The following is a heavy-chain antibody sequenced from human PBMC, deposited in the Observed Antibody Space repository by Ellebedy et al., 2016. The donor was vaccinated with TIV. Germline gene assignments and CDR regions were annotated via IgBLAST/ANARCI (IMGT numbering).Heavy chain of an antibody. J-gene: IGHJ6*02. D-gene: IGHD3-22*01. Sequence: ASVKVSCXASGYTFTSYYMHWVRQAPGQGLEWMGIINPSGGSTSYAQKFQGRVTMTRDTSTSTVYMELSSLRSEDTAVYYCARQYYYDSSGPLDGMDVWGQGTTVTVSS. CDR1: GYTFTSYY. V-gene: IGHV1-46*01. CDR2: INPSGGST. CDR3: ARQYYYDSSGPLDGMDV.